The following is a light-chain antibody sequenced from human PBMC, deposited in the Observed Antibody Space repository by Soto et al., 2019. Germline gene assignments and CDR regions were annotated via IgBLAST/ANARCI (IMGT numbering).Light chain of an antibody. CDR3: SSYTSSSTYVV. Sequence: QSVLTQPASVSGSPGQSITISCTGTSSDVGNYNSVSWYQHHPGKAPKLMIYDVSNRPSGVSNRFSGSKSGNTASLTISGLQAEDEADYYCSSYTSSSTYVVFGGGTQLTVL. CDR1: SSDVGNYNS. CDR2: DVS. V-gene: IGLV2-14*03. J-gene: IGLJ2*01.